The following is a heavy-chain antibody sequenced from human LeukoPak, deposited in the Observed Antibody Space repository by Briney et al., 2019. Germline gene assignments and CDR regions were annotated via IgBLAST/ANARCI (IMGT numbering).Heavy chain of an antibody. CDR2: ISAYNGNT. V-gene: IGHV1-18*01. CDR3: ARGPVLYSSGWEFDY. D-gene: IGHD6-19*01. J-gene: IGHJ4*02. CDR1: GGTFSSYA. Sequence: ASVKVSCKASGGTFSSYAISWVRQAPGQGLEWMGWISAYNGNTNYAQKLQGRVTMTTDTSTSTAYMELRSLRSDDTAVYYCARGPVLYSSGWEFDYWGQGTLVTVSS.